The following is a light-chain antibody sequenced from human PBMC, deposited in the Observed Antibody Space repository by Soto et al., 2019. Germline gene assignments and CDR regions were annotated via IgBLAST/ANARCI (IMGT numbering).Light chain of an antibody. CDR1: QSLLHSNGYNY. J-gene: IGKJ4*01. V-gene: IGKV2-28*01. Sequence: DLVMTPSPLSLPVTPGEPASISCRSSQSLLHSNGYNYLDWYLQKPGQSPQLLIYLGSNRASGVPDRFSGSGSGTDVTLKISRVEAEDVGVYYCMQALQTPLTFGGGTKVEIK. CDR2: LGS. CDR3: MQALQTPLT.